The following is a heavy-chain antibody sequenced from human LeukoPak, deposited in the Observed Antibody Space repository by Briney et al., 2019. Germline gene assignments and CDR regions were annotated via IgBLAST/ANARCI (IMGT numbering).Heavy chain of an antibody. Sequence: ASVKVSCKPSGYTFTSYALSWVRQAAGQGLEWMGWISTYSGNTNYAQKLQGRITMTIETSTSTAYMELRSLRSDDTAVYYCARGGSRVVTYGNFDYWGQGTLVTVSS. CDR3: ARGGSRVVTYGNFDY. D-gene: IGHD2-21*02. CDR2: ISTYSGNT. J-gene: IGHJ4*02. CDR1: GYTFTSYA. V-gene: IGHV1-18*01.